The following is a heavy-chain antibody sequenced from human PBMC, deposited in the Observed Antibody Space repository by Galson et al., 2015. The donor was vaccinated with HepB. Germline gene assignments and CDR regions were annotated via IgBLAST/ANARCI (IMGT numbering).Heavy chain of an antibody. Sequence: PALVKPTQTLTLTCTFSGISLSTDGMRVGWIRQPPGKALEWLARIDWDDVKNSRSSLKTRLTLSKETSKNQVVLKMTKMDPVDTAIYYCARIRHWGDAFDVWGQGTVVAVSS. CDR3: ARIRHWGDAFDV. J-gene: IGHJ3*01. V-gene: IGHV2-70*04. CDR1: GISLSTDGMR. D-gene: IGHD7-27*01. CDR2: IDWDDVK.